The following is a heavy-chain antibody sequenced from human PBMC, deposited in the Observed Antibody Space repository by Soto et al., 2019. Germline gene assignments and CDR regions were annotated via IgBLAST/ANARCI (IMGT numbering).Heavy chain of an antibody. V-gene: IGHV3-23*01. D-gene: IGHD6-19*01. J-gene: IGHJ3*02. Sequence: EVQLLESGGGLVQPGGSLRLSCAASGFTFSSYAMSWVRQAPGKGLEWVSAISGSGGTTYYADSVKGRFTFSRDNSKNPLYLQMTSLRAEDTAVYYCAKTANGWFSAFDIWGQGTMVTVSS. CDR3: AKTANGWFSAFDI. CDR2: ISGSGGTT. CDR1: GFTFSSYA.